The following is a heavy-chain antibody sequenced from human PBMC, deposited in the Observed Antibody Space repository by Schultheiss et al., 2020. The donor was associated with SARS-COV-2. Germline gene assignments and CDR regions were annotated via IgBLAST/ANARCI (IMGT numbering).Heavy chain of an antibody. CDR1: GFTFSSYA. J-gene: IGHJ6*02. V-gene: IGHV3-23*01. CDR3: ARGSMGYCSGGSCYPSISNV. CDR2: ISGSGGST. Sequence: GGSLRLSCAASGFTFSSYAMSWVRQAPGKGLEWVSAISGSGGSTYYADSVKGRFTISRDNSKNTLYLQMNSLRAEDTAVYYCARGSMGYCSGGSCYPSISNVWGQGTTVTVSS. D-gene: IGHD2-15*01.